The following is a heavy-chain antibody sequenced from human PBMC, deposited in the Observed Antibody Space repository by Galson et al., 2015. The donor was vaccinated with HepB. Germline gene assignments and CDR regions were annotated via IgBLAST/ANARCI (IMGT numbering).Heavy chain of an antibody. Sequence: SVKVSCKASGYMYRNFGISWVRQAPGQGLEWLGWISTSNSNTNYAQKVQGRVTLTTDTSTNTAYMKLRSLRNDDTAIYYCARARYPTSPPDSWGQGTLVTVSS. J-gene: IGHJ5*01. CDR1: GYMYRNFG. D-gene: IGHD3-9*01. CDR3: ARARYPTSPPDS. V-gene: IGHV1-18*01. CDR2: ISTSNSNT.